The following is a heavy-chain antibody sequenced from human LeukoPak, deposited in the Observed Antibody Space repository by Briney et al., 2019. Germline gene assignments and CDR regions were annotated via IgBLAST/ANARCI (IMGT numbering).Heavy chain of an antibody. Sequence: GGSLRLSCAASGFTSSSYSMNWVRQAPGKGLEWVSAISGSGGSTYYADSVKGRFTISRDNSKNTLYLQMNSLRAEDTAVYYCAKPYYYDSSGYYYDPEFFDYWGQGTLVTVSS. CDR3: AKPYYYDSSGYYYDPEFFDY. V-gene: IGHV3-23*01. J-gene: IGHJ4*02. CDR2: ISGSGGST. D-gene: IGHD3-22*01. CDR1: GFTSSSYS.